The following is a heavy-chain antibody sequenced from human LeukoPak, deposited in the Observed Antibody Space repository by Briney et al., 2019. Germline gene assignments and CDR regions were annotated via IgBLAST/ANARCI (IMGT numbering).Heavy chain of an antibody. CDR2: IYYSGST. V-gene: IGHV4-59*08. D-gene: IGHD4-17*01. J-gene: IGHJ4*02. CDR1: GGSISSYY. Sequence: SETLSLTCTVSGGSISSYYWSWIRQPPGKGLERIGYIYYSGSTNYNPSLKSRVTISVDTSKNQFSLKLSSVTAADTAVYYCARLVADYGDYVGHFDYCGQGTLVTVSS. CDR3: ARLVADYGDYVGHFDY.